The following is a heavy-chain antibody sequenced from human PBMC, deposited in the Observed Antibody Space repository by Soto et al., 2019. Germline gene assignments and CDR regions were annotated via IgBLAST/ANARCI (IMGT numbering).Heavy chain of an antibody. J-gene: IGHJ5*02. CDR3: ARDLKDIVVVPAANWFDP. CDR1: GFTFTSSA. Sequence: GASVKVSCKASGFTFTSSAVQWVRQARGQRLEWVGWIVVGSGNTNYAQKFQERVTITRDMSTSTAYMELRSLRSDDTAVYYCARDLKDIVVVPAANWFDPWGQGTLVTVSS. CDR2: IVVGSGNT. D-gene: IGHD2-2*01. V-gene: IGHV1-58*01.